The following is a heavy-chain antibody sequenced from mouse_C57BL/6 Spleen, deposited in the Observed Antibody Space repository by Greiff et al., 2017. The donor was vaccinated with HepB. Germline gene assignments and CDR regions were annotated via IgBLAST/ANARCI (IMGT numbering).Heavy chain of an antibody. CDR3: ARTGAYSNYLAWFAY. D-gene: IGHD2-5*01. V-gene: IGHV1-80*01. Sequence: QVQLQQSGAELVKPGASVKISCKASGYAFSSYWMNWVKQRPGKGLEWIGQIYPGDGDTNYNGKFKGKATLTADKSSSTAYMQLSSLTSEDSAVYFCARTGAYSNYLAWFAYWGQGTLVTVSA. CDR1: GYAFSSYW. CDR2: IYPGDGDT. J-gene: IGHJ3*01.